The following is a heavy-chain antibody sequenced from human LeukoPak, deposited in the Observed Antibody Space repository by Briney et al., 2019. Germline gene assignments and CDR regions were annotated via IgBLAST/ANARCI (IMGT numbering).Heavy chain of an antibody. CDR3: ARQIDGCEPEDCFDL. Sequence: GESLKISCKGSGYSFTNYWIGWVRQMPGGGLEWLGIIYPGDSDTRYSPSFQGQVTISVDKSINTAYLQWSSLKASDTAMYYCARQIDGCEPEDCFDLWGPGTMVTVSS. D-gene: IGHD1-14*01. J-gene: IGHJ3*01. CDR2: IYPGDSDT. V-gene: IGHV5-51*01. CDR1: GYSFTNYW.